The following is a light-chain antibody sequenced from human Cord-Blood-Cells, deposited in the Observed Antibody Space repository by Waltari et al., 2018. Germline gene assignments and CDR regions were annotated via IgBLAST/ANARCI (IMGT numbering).Light chain of an antibody. CDR1: QSVLYSTNNKNY. J-gene: IGKJ2*03. Sequence: IVLTQSPDSLALSLGERATIHCKSSQSVLYSTNNKNYVAWYQQKPGQPPKLLIYWASTRESGVPDRFSGSGSGTDFTLTISSLQAEDVAVYYCQQYYSTPYSFGQGTKLEIK. V-gene: IGKV4-1*01. CDR2: WAS. CDR3: QQYYSTPYS.